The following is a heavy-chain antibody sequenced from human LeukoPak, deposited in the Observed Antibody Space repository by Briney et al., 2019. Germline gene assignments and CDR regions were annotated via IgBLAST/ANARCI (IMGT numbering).Heavy chain of an antibody. CDR1: GFSFSNHW. J-gene: IGHJ4*02. D-gene: IGHD2-8*02. V-gene: IGHV3-74*01. CDR2: INSDGSST. CDR3: ARDQTYCTGGHCYFEY. Sequence: GGSLRLSCAASGFSFSNHWMHWVRQAPGKGLVWVSRINSDGSSTSYADFVKGRFTISRDNAKNTMYLQMNSLRAEDTAMYYCARDQTYCTGGHCYFEYWGRGTLVTVSS.